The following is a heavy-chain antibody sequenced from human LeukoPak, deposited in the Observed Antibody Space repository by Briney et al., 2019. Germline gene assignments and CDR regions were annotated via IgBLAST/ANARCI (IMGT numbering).Heavy chain of an antibody. Sequence: SETLSLTCTVSGGSVSSGSYYWSWIRQPQGKGLEWIGYVYWTGNTNYNPSLKSRVTMSVDTSKNQFSLKLSSVTAADTAVYYCARGKYSSSWYYFDYWGQGTLVTVSS. D-gene: IGHD6-13*01. CDR3: ARGKYSSSWYYFDY. J-gene: IGHJ4*02. CDR2: VYWTGNT. CDR1: GGSVSSGSYY. V-gene: IGHV4-61*01.